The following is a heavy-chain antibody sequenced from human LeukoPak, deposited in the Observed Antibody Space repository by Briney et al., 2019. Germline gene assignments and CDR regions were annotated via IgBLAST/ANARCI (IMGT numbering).Heavy chain of an antibody. Sequence: GGSLRLSCAASGFTFSSYWMHWVRQAPGKGLVWVSRINTDGSSTRYADSVKGRFTISRDNGKNTLYLQMNSLRAEDTAVYYCAKVTRYCSSTSCSRHQYYFDYWGQGTLVTVSS. J-gene: IGHJ4*02. CDR2: INTDGSST. CDR1: GFTFSSYW. V-gene: IGHV3-74*01. D-gene: IGHD2-2*01. CDR3: AKVTRYCSSTSCSRHQYYFDY.